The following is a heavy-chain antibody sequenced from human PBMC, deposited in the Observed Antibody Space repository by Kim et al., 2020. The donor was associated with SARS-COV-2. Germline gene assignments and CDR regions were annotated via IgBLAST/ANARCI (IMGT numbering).Heavy chain of an antibody. Sequence: SVKVSCKASGGTFSSYAISWVRQAPGQGLEWMGGIIPIFGTANYAQKFQGRVTITADESTSTAYMELSSLRSEDTAVYYCASSRIAVAGRGQVDAFDIWGQGTMVTVSS. CDR2: IIPIFGTA. CDR3: ASSRIAVAGRGQVDAFDI. J-gene: IGHJ3*02. D-gene: IGHD6-19*01. CDR1: GGTFSSYA. V-gene: IGHV1-69*13.